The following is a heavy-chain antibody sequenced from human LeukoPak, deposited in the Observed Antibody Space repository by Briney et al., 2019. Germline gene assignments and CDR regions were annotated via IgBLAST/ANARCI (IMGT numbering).Heavy chain of an antibody. V-gene: IGHV3-53*01. Sequence: PGGSLRLSCAASEFSVGSNYMTWVRQAPGKGLEWVSVVYSGGSTYYADSVKGRFTISRDNSKNTLYLQMNSLRAEDTAVYYCARVYSSSWYGFDYGGQGTLVTVSS. CDR3: ARVYSSSWYGFDY. CDR2: VYSGGST. D-gene: IGHD6-13*01. CDR1: EFSVGSNY. J-gene: IGHJ4*02.